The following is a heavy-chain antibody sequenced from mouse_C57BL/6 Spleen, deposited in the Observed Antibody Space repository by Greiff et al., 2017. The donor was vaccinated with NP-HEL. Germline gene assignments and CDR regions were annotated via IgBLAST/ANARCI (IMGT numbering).Heavy chain of an antibody. D-gene: IGHD1-1*01. Sequence: EVMLVESEGGLVQPGSSMKLSCTASGFTFSDYYMAWVRQVPEKGLEWVANINYDGSSTYYLDSLKSRFIISRDNAKNILYLQMSSLKSEDTATYYCARGYYGSTWYFDVWGTGTTVTVSS. V-gene: IGHV5-16*01. J-gene: IGHJ1*03. CDR2: INYDGSST. CDR1: GFTFSDYY. CDR3: ARGYYGSTWYFDV.